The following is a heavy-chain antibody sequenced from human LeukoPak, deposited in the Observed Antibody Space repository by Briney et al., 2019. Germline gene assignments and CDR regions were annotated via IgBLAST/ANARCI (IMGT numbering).Heavy chain of an antibody. J-gene: IGHJ4*02. CDR1: GYSFTSYW. CDR3: ARHEASHCSGGSCYYSLDY. CDR2: IHAGDSDT. V-gene: IGHV5-51*01. Sequence: GESLKISCKGSGYSFTSYWIGWVRQMPGKDLEWMGIIHAGDSDTRYSPSFQGQVTISADKSISTAYLQWSSLKASDTAMYYCARHEASHCSGGSCYYSLDYWGQGTLVTVSS. D-gene: IGHD2-15*01.